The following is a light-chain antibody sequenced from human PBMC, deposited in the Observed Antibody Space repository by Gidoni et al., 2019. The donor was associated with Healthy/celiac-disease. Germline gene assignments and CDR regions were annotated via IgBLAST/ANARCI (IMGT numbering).Light chain of an antibody. CDR2: KDS. CDR3: QSADSSGTYYV. V-gene: IGLV3-25*03. CDR1: ALPKQY. J-gene: IGLJ1*01. Sequence: SYELTQPPSASVVPGQTARITCSGAALPKQYAYWYQQKPGQAPVLVIYKDSERPSGIPDRFSGSSSGTTVTLTISGVQAEDEADYYCQSADSSGTYYVFGTGTKVTVL.